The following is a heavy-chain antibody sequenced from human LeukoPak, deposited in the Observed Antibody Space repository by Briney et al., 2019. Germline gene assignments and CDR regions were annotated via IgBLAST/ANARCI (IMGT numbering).Heavy chain of an antibody. Sequence: ASVKVSCKAPGYTFTGYYMHWVRQAPGQGLEWMGWINPNSGGTNYAQKFQGRVTMTRDTSISTAYMELSRLRSDDTAVYYCARRPPYGDYDQYNWFDPWGQGTLVTVSS. D-gene: IGHD4-17*01. J-gene: IGHJ5*02. CDR3: ARRPPYGDYDQYNWFDP. V-gene: IGHV1-2*02. CDR1: GYTFTGYY. CDR2: INPNSGGT.